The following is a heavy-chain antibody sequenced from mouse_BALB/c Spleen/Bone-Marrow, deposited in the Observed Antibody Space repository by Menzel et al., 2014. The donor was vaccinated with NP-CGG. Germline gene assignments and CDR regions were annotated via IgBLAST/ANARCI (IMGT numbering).Heavy chain of an antibody. D-gene: IGHD2-4*01. CDR1: GFTFSNYG. CDR3: ARRRDYDYFDY. CDR2: ISSGGTYT. J-gene: IGHJ2*01. Sequence: DVQLQESGGDLVKPGGSLKLSCAASGFTFSNYGMSWVRQIPDKRLEWVATISSGGTYTFYPDSVKGRFTISRDNTKNTLTLQMTSLKSEDTAMYYCARRRDYDYFDYWGQGTTLTVSS. V-gene: IGHV5-6*01.